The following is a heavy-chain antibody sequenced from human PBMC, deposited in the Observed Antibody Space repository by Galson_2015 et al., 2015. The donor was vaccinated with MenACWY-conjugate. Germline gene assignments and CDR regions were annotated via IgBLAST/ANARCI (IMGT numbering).Heavy chain of an antibody. D-gene: IGHD3/OR15-3a*01. CDR2: IKEDGSER. V-gene: IGHV3-7*01. CDR3: AKDRPPRGLTRFYYGMDV. CDR1: GFSLSHYW. Sequence: SLRLSCAASGFSLSHYWMSWVRQAPGKGLEWVANIKEDGSERYYVDSVKGRFTISRDDSNNTLYLQMNSLRPEDTGVYFCAKDRPPRGLTRFYYGMDVWGLGTTVTVSS. J-gene: IGHJ6*02.